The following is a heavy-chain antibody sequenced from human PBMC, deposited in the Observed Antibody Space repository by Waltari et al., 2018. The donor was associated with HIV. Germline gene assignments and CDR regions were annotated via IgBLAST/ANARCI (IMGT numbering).Heavy chain of an antibody. Sequence: ELQLLEFGGGLVQPGGSLRLSLAASGFTFCSAAMTWVRQAPVKGLEWVSAISGSGGSTYYADSVKGRFTISRDNSKNTLYLQMNSLRAEDTAVYYCAKDPMDIVATINYYGMDVWGQGTTVTVSS. D-gene: IGHD5-12*01. J-gene: IGHJ6*02. CDR2: ISGSGGST. CDR3: AKDPMDIVATINYYGMDV. CDR1: GFTFCSAA. V-gene: IGHV3-23*01.